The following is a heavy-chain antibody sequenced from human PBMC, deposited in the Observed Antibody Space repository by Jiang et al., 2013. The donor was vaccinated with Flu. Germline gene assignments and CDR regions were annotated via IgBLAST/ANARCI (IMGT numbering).Heavy chain of an antibody. CDR2: IVPFSGST. V-gene: IGHV1-69*06. CDR3: AREGFXGPYLAN. Sequence: SGAEVKRPGSSIKVSCKASGDSFNNYAFAWVRQTPGQGIEWMGGIVPFSGSTNYAQKFQGRVTITADRSTYTVYMDLSDLRSDDTATYFCAREGFXGPYLANWGQGTLVTVSS. CDR1: GDSFNNYA. J-gene: IGHJ4*02.